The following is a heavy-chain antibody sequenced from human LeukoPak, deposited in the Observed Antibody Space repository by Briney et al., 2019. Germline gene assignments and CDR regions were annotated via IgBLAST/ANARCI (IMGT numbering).Heavy chain of an antibody. Sequence: PSETLSLTCTVSGYSISSGYYWGWIRQPPGKGLEWIGSVYHSESTYYNPSLKGRVSISVDTSKNQFSLKLSSVTAADTAVYYCAREGWRSWSGYYLNYYYYYMDVWGKGTTVTVSS. CDR3: AREGWRSWSGYYLNYYYYYMDV. D-gene: IGHD3-3*01. V-gene: IGHV4-38-2*02. CDR2: VYHSEST. CDR1: GYSISSGYY. J-gene: IGHJ6*03.